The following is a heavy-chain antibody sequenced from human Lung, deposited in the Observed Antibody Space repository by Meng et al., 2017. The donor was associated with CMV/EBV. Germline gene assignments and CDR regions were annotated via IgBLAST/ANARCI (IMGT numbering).Heavy chain of an antibody. Sequence: GGSLRLSCAASGFTFSSYWMSWVRQAPGKGLEWVANINQDGSEKYYVDSVEGRFTISRDNAKDSLYLQMNALRAEDMAVYYCARRPWGLDVWGQGTTVTVSS. CDR3: ARRPWGLDV. J-gene: IGHJ6*02. CDR1: GFTFSSYW. CDR2: INQDGSEK. V-gene: IGHV3-7*01.